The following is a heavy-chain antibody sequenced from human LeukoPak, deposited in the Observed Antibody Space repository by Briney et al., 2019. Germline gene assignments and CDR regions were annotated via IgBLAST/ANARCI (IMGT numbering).Heavy chain of an antibody. Sequence: GGSLRLSCAASGFTFSSYWMSWVRQAPGKGLECVASIKQDGSEEYYVDSVKGRFTISRDNAKNSLYLQMNSLRVEGTAVYYCARGGGSSGSWGQGTLVTVSS. CDR2: IKQDGSEE. D-gene: IGHD3-16*01. J-gene: IGHJ5*02. CDR3: ARGGGSSGS. V-gene: IGHV3-7*01. CDR1: GFTFSSYW.